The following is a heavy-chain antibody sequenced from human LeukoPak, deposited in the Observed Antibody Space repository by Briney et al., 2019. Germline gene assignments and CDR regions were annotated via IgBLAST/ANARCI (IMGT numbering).Heavy chain of an antibody. D-gene: IGHD4-23*01. CDR3: ARDTVGGAFDY. Sequence: GSLRLSCAASGFTVSSNYMSWVRQAPGKGLEWIGRIYTSGSTNYNPSLKSRVTISVDTSKNQFSLKLSSVTAADTAVYYCARDTVGGAFDYWGQGTLVTVSS. CDR1: GFTVSSNY. V-gene: IGHV4-4*08. CDR2: IYTSGST. J-gene: IGHJ4*02.